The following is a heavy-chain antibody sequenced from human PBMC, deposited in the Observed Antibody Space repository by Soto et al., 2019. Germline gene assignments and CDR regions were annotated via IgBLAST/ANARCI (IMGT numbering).Heavy chain of an antibody. CDR1: GFTFSSYA. V-gene: IGHV3-23*01. CDR2: ISGSGGST. J-gene: IGHJ3*02. D-gene: IGHD3-3*01. Sequence: PGGSLRLSCAASGFTFSSYAMSWVRQAPGKGLEWVPAISGSGGSTYYADSVKGRFTISRDNSKDTLYLQMNSLRAEDTAVYYCAKHSTTYDFWSGAVKGAFDIWGQGTMVTVSS. CDR3: AKHSTTYDFWSGAVKGAFDI.